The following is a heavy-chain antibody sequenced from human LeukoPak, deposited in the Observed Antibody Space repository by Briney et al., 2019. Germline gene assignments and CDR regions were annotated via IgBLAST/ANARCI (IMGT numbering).Heavy chain of an antibody. J-gene: IGHJ4*02. CDR3: ARHKYGSSPFGY. Sequence: SETLSLACTVSGGSISGYYWSWIRQPPGKGLEWIGYIYYTGTTNYNPSLKSRVTISVDTSKNQFSLKLSSVTAADTAVYYCARHKYGSSPFGYWGQGTLVTVSS. CDR1: GGSISGYY. D-gene: IGHD4-17*01. V-gene: IGHV4-59*08. CDR2: IYYTGTT.